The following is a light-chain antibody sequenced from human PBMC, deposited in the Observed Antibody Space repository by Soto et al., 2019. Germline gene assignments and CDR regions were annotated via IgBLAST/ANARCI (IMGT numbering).Light chain of an antibody. V-gene: IGLV2-8*01. Sequence: QSALTQPPSASGSPGQSVTISCTGTSSDVGGYNYVSWYQQHPGKAPKLMISEVSKRPSVVPDRFSGSKSGNTASLTVSGIQADDEADYYCSSYAGSNNLYVVFGGGTKLTVL. CDR1: SSDVGGYNY. CDR3: SSYAGSNNLYVV. CDR2: EVS. J-gene: IGLJ2*01.